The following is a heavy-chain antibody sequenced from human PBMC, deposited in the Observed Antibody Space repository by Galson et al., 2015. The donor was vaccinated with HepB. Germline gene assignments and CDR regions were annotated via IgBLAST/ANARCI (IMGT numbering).Heavy chain of an antibody. V-gene: IGHV3-48*01. J-gene: IGHJ4*02. CDR3: ARLFMPYVDY. D-gene: IGHD2-8*01. CDR1: GFPFSSYS. Sequence: SLRLSCAVSGFPFSSYSMNWVRQAPGKGLEWVSYISSTSSTIYYADSVKGRFTISRDSAKNSLYLQMNSLRAEDTAVYYCARLFMPYVDYWGQGTLVTVSS. CDR2: ISSTSSTI.